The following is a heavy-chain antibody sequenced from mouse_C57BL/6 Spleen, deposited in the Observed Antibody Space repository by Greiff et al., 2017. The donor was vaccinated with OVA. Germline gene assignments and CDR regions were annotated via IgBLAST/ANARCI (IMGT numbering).Heavy chain of an antibody. D-gene: IGHD1-1*01. J-gene: IGHJ4*01. CDR2: IDPNSGGT. CDR1: GYTFTSYW. CDR3: ARPPLYGSSYVYAMDY. V-gene: IGHV1-72*01. Sequence: VQLQQPGAELVKPGASVKLSCKASGYTFTSYWMHWVKQRPGRGLEWIGRIDPNSGGTKYNEKFKSKAKLTVDKPSSTAYMQLSSLTSEDSAVYYCARPPLYGSSYVYAMDYWGQGTSVTVSS.